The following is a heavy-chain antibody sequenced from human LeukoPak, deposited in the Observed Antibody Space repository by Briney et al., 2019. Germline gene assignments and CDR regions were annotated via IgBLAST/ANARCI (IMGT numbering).Heavy chain of an antibody. CDR3: ASSITIFGVAPNWFDP. V-gene: IGHV4-30-2*01. CDR1: GGSISSGGYS. CDR2: IYHSGST. J-gene: IGHJ5*02. D-gene: IGHD3-3*01. Sequence: TSQTLSLTCAVSGGSISSGGYSWSWIRQPPGKGLEWMGYIYHSGSTYYNPSLKSRVTISVDRSKNQFSLKLSSVTAADTAVYYCASSITIFGVAPNWFDPWGQGTLVTVSS.